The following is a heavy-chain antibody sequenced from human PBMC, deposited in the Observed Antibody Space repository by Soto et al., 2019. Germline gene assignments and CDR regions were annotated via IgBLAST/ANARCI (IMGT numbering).Heavy chain of an antibody. CDR1: GYTFTSYH. Sequence: QVQLVQSGAEVKKPGAEVKVSCKASGYTFTSYHIAWVRQSPGQGFEWMGWISAYNGHTNSAQKVQGRVTMTTDTSTPTAYMELTSLNSEDTSVYDSARSLGGRRGDYWGQGTMVTVSS. J-gene: IGHJ4*02. CDR3: ARSLGGRRGDY. V-gene: IGHV1-18*04. CDR2: ISAYNGHT. D-gene: IGHD1-26*01.